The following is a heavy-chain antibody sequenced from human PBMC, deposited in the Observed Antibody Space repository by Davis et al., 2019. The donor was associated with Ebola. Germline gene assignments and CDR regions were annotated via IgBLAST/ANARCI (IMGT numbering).Heavy chain of an antibody. Sequence: PGGSLRLFCAASGFTFSSYSMNWVRQAPGKGLEWVSSISSSSSYIYYGDSVKGRFTISRDNAKNSLYLQMNSLRAEDTAVYYCATPSSSNRGYWGQGTLVTVSS. CDR1: GFTFSSYS. CDR2: ISSSSSYI. V-gene: IGHV3-21*01. CDR3: ATPSSSNRGY. D-gene: IGHD6-13*01. J-gene: IGHJ4*02.